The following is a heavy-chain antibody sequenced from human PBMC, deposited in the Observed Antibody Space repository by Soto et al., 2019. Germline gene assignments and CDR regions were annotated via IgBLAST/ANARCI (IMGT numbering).Heavy chain of an antibody. CDR1: GFTFSNAW. V-gene: IGHV3-15*07. CDR2: IKSKTDGGTT. J-gene: IGHJ6*02. Sequence: EVQLVESGGGLVKPGGSLRLSCAASGFTFSNAWMNWVRQAPGRGLEWVGRIKSKTDGGTTDYAAPVKGRFTISREHSKNTLYLQMNSLKTEDTAVYYCTTDGDIVLVPDADGYYYYGMDVWGQGTTVTVSS. CDR3: TTDGDIVLVPDADGYYYYGMDV. D-gene: IGHD2-2*01.